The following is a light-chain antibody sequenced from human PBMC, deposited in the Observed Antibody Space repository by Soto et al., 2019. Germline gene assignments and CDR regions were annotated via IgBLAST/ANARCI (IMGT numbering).Light chain of an antibody. V-gene: IGLV2-8*01. Sequence: QSALTQPASVSGSPGQSITISCTGTSSDVGGYNSVSWYQQHPGKAPRLMIYEVNKRPSGVPDRFSGSKSGYMASLTVSGLQTEDEAFYYCSSSAGIYHYLVFGGGTKLTVL. CDR1: SSDVGGYNS. CDR2: EVN. CDR3: SSSAGIYHYLV. J-gene: IGLJ3*02.